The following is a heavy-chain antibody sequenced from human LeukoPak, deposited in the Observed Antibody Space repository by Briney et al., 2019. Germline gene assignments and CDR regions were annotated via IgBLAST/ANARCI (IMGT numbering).Heavy chain of an antibody. D-gene: IGHD3-22*01. CDR1: GFTFSSYA. Sequence: PGGSLRLSCAASGFTFSSYAMSWVRQAPGKGLEWASAISGSGGSTYYADSVKGRFTISRDNSKNTLYLQMNSLRAEDTAVYYCAKDFYDSSGFHPGSWFDPWGQGTLVTVSS. CDR3: AKDFYDSSGFHPGSWFDP. J-gene: IGHJ5*02. CDR2: ISGSGGST. V-gene: IGHV3-23*01.